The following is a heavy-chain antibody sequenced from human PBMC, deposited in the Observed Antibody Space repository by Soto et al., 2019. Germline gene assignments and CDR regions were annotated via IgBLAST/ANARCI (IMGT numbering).Heavy chain of an antibody. CDR3: ARVGETYYDFWSGYYTGNEYYGMDV. CDR2: INHSGST. CDR1: GGSFSGYY. V-gene: IGHV4-34*01. Sequence: QVQLQQWGAGLLKPSETLSLTCAVYGGSFSGYYWSWIRQPPGKGLEWIGEINHSGSTNYNPSLKSRVTISVDKSKNQFSLKLSSVTAADTAVYYCARVGETYYDFWSGYYTGNEYYGMDVWGQGTTVTVSS. D-gene: IGHD3-3*01. J-gene: IGHJ6*02.